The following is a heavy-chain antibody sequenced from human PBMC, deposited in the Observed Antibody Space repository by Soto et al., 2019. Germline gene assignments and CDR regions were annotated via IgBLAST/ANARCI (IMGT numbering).Heavy chain of an antibody. CDR2: INAGNGNT. CDR1: GYTFTSYA. Sequence: ASVKVSCKASGYTFTSYAMHWVRQAPGQRLKWMGWINAGNGNTKYSQKFQGRVTITRDTSASTAYMELSSLRSEDTAVYYCARVWIDYGDYLWFDPWGQGTLVTVSS. CDR3: ARVWIDYGDYLWFDP. J-gene: IGHJ5*02. D-gene: IGHD4-17*01. V-gene: IGHV1-3*01.